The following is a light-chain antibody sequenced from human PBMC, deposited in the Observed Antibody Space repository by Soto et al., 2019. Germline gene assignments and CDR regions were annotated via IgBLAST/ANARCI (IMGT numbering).Light chain of an antibody. CDR1: QGIRND. J-gene: IGKJ4*01. CDR3: LQDYNYPLT. V-gene: IGKV1-6*01. CDR2: AAS. Sequence: AIQMTQSPSSLSASVGDRVTITCRASQGIRNDLGWYQQKPGKAPILLIYAASSLQSGVPSRFSGNGSGTDFTLTISSLQPEDFATYYCLQDYNYPLTFGGGTKVEIK.